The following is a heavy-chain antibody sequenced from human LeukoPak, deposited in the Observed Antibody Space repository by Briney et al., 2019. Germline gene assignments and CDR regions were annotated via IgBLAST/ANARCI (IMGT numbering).Heavy chain of an antibody. D-gene: IGHD2-15*01. CDR2: INWDGENT. Sequence: PGGSLRLSCSGSGLKFGDYGLSWVRQAPGKGLEWVSGINWDGENTAYADSVKGRFTISRDNAENALYLQLDSLRADDTALYYCARDLSATWYSLAYWGRGTLVTVSS. CDR3: ARDLSATWYSLAY. J-gene: IGHJ4*02. CDR1: GLKFGDYG. V-gene: IGHV3-20*04.